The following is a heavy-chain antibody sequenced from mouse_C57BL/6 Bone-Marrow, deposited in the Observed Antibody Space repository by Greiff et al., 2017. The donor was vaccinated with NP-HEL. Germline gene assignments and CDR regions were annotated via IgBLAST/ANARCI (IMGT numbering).Heavy chain of an antibody. J-gene: IGHJ4*01. Sequence: VQLQQSGPGLVKPSQSLSLTCSVTGYSITSGYYWNWIRQFPGNKLEWMGYISYDGSNNYNPSLKNRISITRDTSKNQFFLKLNSVTTEDTATYYCARPHGTPYYYAMDYWGQGTSVTVSS. D-gene: IGHD1-1*01. CDR3: ARPHGTPYYYAMDY. CDR2: ISYDGSN. CDR1: GYSITSGYY. V-gene: IGHV3-6*01.